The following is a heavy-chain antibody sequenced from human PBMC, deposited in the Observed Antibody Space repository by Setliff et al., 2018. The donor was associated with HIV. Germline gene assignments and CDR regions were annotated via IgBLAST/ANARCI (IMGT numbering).Heavy chain of an antibody. J-gene: IGHJ4*02. D-gene: IGHD2-21*02. CDR2: IYPSDSDT. CDR1: GYSFTSYW. CDR3: ARADCGGDCYLPYYFDH. Sequence: GESLKISCKGSGYSFTSYWIGWVRQMPGKGLEWMGIIYPSDSDTRHSPSFQGQVTMSADKSVSTAYLQWSSLRAADTAVYYCARADCGGDCYLPYYFDHWGQGTLVTVSS. V-gene: IGHV5-51*01.